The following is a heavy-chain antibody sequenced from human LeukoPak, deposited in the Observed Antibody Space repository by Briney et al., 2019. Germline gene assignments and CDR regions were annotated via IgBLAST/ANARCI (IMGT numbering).Heavy chain of an antibody. CDR2: IKSKTDGGTT. CDR1: GFTLSAAW. D-gene: IGHD1-1*01. CDR3: AVAGTDY. Sequence: GGSLRLSCAASGFTLSAAWMRWVREAPATRLEWVARIKSKTDGGTTDYAAPVKGRFTVSRDDSKNTLYLHMTSLKTEDTAVYYCAVAGTDYWGQGTLVTVSS. J-gene: IGHJ4*02. V-gene: IGHV3-15*01.